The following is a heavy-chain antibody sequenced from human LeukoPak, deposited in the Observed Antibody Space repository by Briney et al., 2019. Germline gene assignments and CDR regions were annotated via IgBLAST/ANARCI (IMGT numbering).Heavy chain of an antibody. Sequence: SVKVSCKASGGTFSSYAISWVRQAPGQGLEWMGGIIPIFGTANYAQKFQGRVTITADKFTSTAYMELSSLRSEDTAVYYCARELGYSYGSFDYWGQGTLVTVSS. CDR1: GGTFSSYA. CDR3: ARELGYSYGSFDY. D-gene: IGHD5-18*01. V-gene: IGHV1-69*06. CDR2: IIPIFGTA. J-gene: IGHJ4*02.